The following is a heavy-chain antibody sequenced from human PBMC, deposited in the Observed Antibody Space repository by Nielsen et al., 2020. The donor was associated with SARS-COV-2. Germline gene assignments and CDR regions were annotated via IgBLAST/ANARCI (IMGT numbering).Heavy chain of an antibody. J-gene: IGHJ4*02. CDR2: IDPSDSYT. V-gene: IGHV5-10-1*01. Sequence: GESLKISCQGSGYSFTSYWISWVRQMPGKGLEWMGRIDPSDSYTNYSPSFQGHVTISADKSISTAYLQWSSLKASDTAMYYCARWVPESGWLDYWGQGTLVTVSS. CDR3: ARWVPESGWLDY. D-gene: IGHD1-14*01. CDR1: GYSFTSYW.